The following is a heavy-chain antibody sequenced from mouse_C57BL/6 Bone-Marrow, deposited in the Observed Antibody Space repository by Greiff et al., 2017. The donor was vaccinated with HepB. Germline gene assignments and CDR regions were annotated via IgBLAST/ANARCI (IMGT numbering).Heavy chain of an antibody. CDR3: ARREDGYYPRFAY. J-gene: IGHJ3*01. V-gene: IGHV1-4*01. CDR1: GYTFTSYT. D-gene: IGHD2-3*01. CDR2: INPSSGYT. Sequence: VQLVESGAELARPGASVKMSCKASGYTFTSYTMHWVKQRPGQGLEWIGYINPSSGYTKYNQKFKDKATLTADKSSITAYMQLSSLTSEDSAVYYCARREDGYYPRFAYWGQGTLVTVSA.